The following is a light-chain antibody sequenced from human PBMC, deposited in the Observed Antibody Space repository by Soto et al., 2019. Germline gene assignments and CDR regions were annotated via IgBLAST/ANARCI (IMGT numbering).Light chain of an antibody. J-gene: IGLJ1*01. CDR3: CSYAGSATYV. V-gene: IGLV2-23*02. CDR2: DVS. Sequence: QSALTQPASMSGSPGQSVTISCAGTSSDIGGYNYVSWYQHHPGKAPKLIIYDVSSRPSGVSNRFSGSKSGNTASLTISGLQAEDEADYYCCSYAGSATYVFGTGTKV. CDR1: SSDIGGYNY.